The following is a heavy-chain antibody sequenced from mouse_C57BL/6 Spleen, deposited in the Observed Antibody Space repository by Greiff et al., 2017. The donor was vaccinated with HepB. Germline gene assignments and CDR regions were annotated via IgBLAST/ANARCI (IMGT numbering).Heavy chain of an antibody. V-gene: IGHV1-52*01. D-gene: IGHD1-1*01. CDR3: ARELLRYTFDY. CDR2: IDPSDSET. CDR1: GYTFTSYW. J-gene: IGHJ2*01. Sequence: QVQLKQPGAELVRPGSSVKLSCKASGYTFTSYWMHWVKQRPLQGLEWIGNIDPSDSETHYNQKFKDKATLTVDKSSSTAYMQLSSLTSEDSAVYYCARELLRYTFDYWGQGTTLTVSS.